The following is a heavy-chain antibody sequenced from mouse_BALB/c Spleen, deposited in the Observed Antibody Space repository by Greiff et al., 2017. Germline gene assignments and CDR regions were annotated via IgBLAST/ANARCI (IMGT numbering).Heavy chain of an antibody. D-gene: IGHD2-1*01. Sequence: VQLQQSGPELVKPGASVKMSCKASGYTFTDYYMDWVKQSHGESFEWIGRVNPYNGGTSYNQKFKGKATLTVDKSSSTAYMELNSLTSEDSAVYYCAYGNYGTVFAYWGQGTLVTVSA. CDR1: GYTFTDYY. CDR2: VNPYNGGT. J-gene: IGHJ3*01. V-gene: IGHV1-19*01. CDR3: AYGNYGTVFAY.